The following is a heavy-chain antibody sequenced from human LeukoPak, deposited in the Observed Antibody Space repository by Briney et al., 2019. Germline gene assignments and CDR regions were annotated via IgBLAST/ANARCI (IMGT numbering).Heavy chain of an antibody. CDR1: GFTFSSYG. V-gene: IGHV3-30*18. CDR2: ISYDGSNE. CDR3: AKDRREYSSGWYLDY. Sequence: GGSLRLSCAASGFTFSSYGMHWVRQAPGKGLEWMAGISYDGSNEYYADSVKGRFTISRDNSKNTLYLQMNSLRAEDTAVYYCAKDRREYSSGWYLDYWGQGTLVTVSS. D-gene: IGHD6-19*01. J-gene: IGHJ4*02.